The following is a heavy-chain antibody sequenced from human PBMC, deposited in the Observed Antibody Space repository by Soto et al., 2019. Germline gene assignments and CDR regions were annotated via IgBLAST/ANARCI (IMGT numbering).Heavy chain of an antibody. J-gene: IGHJ4*02. D-gene: IGHD6-13*01. V-gene: IGHV4-59*08. CDR3: ARGGSSWFWY. Sequence: SEPLSLTCTVSGGSISTYYWSWIRQPPGKGLEWIGYTYYSDNTNYNPSLKSRVTISVDTSKSQISLRLNSVTAADTAVYYCARGGSSWFWYWGQGTLVTVS. CDR1: GGSISTYY. CDR2: TYYSDNT.